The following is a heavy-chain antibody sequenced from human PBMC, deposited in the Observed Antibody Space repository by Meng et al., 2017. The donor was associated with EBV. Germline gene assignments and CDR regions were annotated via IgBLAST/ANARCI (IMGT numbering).Heavy chain of an antibody. CDR2: INVGVGYT. J-gene: IGHJ4*02. D-gene: IGHD2-21*01. Sequence: VRLVQSGAEVKNPGASVKVYCKASGYAFTSYILHWVRQAPGQRLEWMGWINVGVGYTKYSQKFQGRVTISSDTSATTGYMELSSLRSEDTAVYYCVRGPPVGVPGPGDYWGQGTLVTVSS. CDR3: VRGPPVGVPGPGDY. CDR1: GYAFTSYI. V-gene: IGHV1-3*01.